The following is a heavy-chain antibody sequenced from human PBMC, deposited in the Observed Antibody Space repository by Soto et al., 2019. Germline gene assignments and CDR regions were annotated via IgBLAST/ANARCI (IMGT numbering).Heavy chain of an antibody. CDR3: AREGRYDILTGAIGYYGMDV. Sequence: QVQLVQSGAEVKKPGASVKVSCKASGYTFTGYYMHWVRQAPGQGLEWMGWINPNSGGTNYAQKFKGWVTMTRDTSISTAYMELSRLRSDDTAVYYCAREGRYDILTGAIGYYGMDVWGQGTTVAVSS. CDR2: INPNSGGT. V-gene: IGHV1-2*04. CDR1: GYTFTGYY. J-gene: IGHJ6*02. D-gene: IGHD3-9*01.